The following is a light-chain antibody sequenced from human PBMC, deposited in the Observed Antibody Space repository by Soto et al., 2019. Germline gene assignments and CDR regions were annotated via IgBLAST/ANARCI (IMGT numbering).Light chain of an antibody. CDR2: SNN. V-gene: IGLV1-44*01. CDR1: SSNIGSNT. Sequence: QSVLTQPPSASGTPGQRVTISCSGSSSNIGSNTINWYQQFPGTAPKLVIYSNNERPSGVPDRFSGSKSGTSASLAIGGLQSDDEADYYCSAWDDSLNGVVFGGGTKLTVL. CDR3: SAWDDSLNGVV. J-gene: IGLJ3*02.